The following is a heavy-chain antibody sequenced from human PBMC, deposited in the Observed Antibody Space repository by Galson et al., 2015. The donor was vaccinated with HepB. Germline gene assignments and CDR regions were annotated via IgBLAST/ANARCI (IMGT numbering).Heavy chain of an antibody. CDR3: AKDGPPGGVDCSGSLDY. CDR1: GFTFSSYA. Sequence: LRLSCAASGFTFSSYAMHWVRQAPGKGLEWVAVISYDGSNKYYADSVKGRFTISRDNSKNTLYLQMNSLRAEDTAVYYCAKDGPPGGVDCSGSLDYWGQGTLVTVSS. D-gene: IGHD2-21*02. CDR2: ISYDGSNK. J-gene: IGHJ4*02. V-gene: IGHV3-30-3*01.